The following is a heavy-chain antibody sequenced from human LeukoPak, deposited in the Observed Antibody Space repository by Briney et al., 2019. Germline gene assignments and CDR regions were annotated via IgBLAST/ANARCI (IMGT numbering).Heavy chain of an antibody. CDR3: AKGRYCSSTSCPRPYYFDY. J-gene: IGHJ4*02. V-gene: IGHV3-23*01. Sequence: PGGSLRLSCAASGFTFSSYAISWVRQAPGKGLEWVSAISGSGGSTYYADSVKGRFTISRDNSKNTLYLQMNSLRAEDTAVYYCAKGRYCSSTSCPRPYYFDYWGQGTLVTVSS. CDR1: GFTFSSYA. CDR2: ISGSGGST. D-gene: IGHD2-2*01.